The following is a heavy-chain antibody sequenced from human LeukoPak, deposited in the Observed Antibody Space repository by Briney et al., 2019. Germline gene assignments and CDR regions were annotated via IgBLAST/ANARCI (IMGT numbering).Heavy chain of an antibody. CDR1: GFSFSSYG. CDR3: AKRTLLGFGELYYFDY. J-gene: IGHJ4*02. V-gene: IGHV3-33*06. D-gene: IGHD3-10*01. CDR2: IWYDGSNT. Sequence: PGRSLRLSCTASGFSFSSYGMHWVRQAPGKGLEWVASIWYDGSNTNYVDSVKGRFTISRDNSKNTLYLQMNSLRAEDTAVYYCAKRTLLGFGELYYFDYWGQGTLVTVSS.